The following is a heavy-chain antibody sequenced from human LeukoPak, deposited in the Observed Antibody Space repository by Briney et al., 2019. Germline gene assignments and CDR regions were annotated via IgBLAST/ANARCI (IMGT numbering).Heavy chain of an antibody. V-gene: IGHV1-2*02. Sequence: ASVKVSCKASGYTFTGYYMHWVRQAPGQGLEWMGWINPNSGGTNHAQKFQDRVTMTRDTSISTAYMELSRLRSDDTAVYYCARGGDYYGSGSYPSHYWGQGTLVTVSS. CDR1: GYTFTGYY. D-gene: IGHD3-10*01. CDR3: ARGGDYYGSGSYPSHY. J-gene: IGHJ4*02. CDR2: INPNSGGT.